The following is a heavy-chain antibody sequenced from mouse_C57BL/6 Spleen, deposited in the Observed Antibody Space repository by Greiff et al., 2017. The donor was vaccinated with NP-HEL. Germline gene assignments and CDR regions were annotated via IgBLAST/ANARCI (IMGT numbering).Heavy chain of an antibody. CDR3: ARGYDYKYYFDY. D-gene: IGHD2-4*01. CDR2: INPNNGGT. CDR1: GYTFTDYN. Sequence: EVQLQQSGPELVKPGASVKMSCKASGYTFTDYNMHWVKQSHGKSLEWIGYINPNNGGTSYNQKFKGKATLTVNKSSSTAYMELRSLTSEDSAVYYCARGYDYKYYFDYWGQGTTLTVSS. J-gene: IGHJ2*01. V-gene: IGHV1-22*01.